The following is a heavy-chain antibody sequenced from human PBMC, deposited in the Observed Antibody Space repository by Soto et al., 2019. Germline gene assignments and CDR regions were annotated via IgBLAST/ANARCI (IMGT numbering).Heavy chain of an antibody. CDR3: ARWVGGSMYDNSGKYDS. D-gene: IGHD3-22*01. V-gene: IGHV3-30*03. J-gene: IGHJ5*01. CDR1: GFIFSGSG. CDR2: VSNDGIRK. Sequence: QVQLVESGGGVVQPGRSLRLTCAASGFIFSGSGMHWVRQAPGKGLEWVALVSNDGIRKYYGDSVKGRFTISRDYAENTLYLQMNSLRAGDTAVYYCARWVGGSMYDNSGKYDSWGQGTLVTVSS.